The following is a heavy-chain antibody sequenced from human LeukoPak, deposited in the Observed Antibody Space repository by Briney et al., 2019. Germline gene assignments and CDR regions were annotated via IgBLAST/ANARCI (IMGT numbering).Heavy chain of an antibody. CDR2: IKQDGSEK. V-gene: IGHV3-7*01. D-gene: IGHD3-3*01. CDR1: GFTFSNYW. CDR3: ARDYDFWSGYYYY. Sequence: GGSLRLSCAASGFTFSNYWMSWVRQAPGKGLEWVANIKQDGSEKYYVDSVKGRFTISRDNAKNSLYLQMNSLRAEDTAVYYCARDYDFWSGYYYYWGRGTLVTVSS. J-gene: IGHJ4*02.